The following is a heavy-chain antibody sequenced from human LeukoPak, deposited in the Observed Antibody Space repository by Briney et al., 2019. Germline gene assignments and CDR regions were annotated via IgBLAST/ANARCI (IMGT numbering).Heavy chain of an antibody. D-gene: IGHD3-16*01. J-gene: IGHJ4*02. CDR3: ARDLRMGGPWRQFDY. Sequence: SETLSLTCTVSGGSISSYYWSWIRQPPGKGLEWIASSYHSGGTDYNPSLKSRITISVDTSKNQFSLQLNSLTAADTAVYYCARDLRMGGPWRQFDYWGQGTLVTVSS. V-gene: IGHV4-59*12. CDR2: SYHSGGT. CDR1: GGSISSYY.